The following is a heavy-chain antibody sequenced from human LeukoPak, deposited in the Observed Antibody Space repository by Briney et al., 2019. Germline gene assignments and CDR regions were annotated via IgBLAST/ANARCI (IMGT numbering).Heavy chain of an antibody. D-gene: IGHD3-10*01. V-gene: IGHV4-31*03. CDR3: AIALDNYYGSAQVVL. Sequence: SETLSLTCTVSGGSINGGRYGWCWIRQHPGKGLEWIGYIDYGATTSYNPSLKSRVTISVDTSKNQFSLKLSSVTAADTAVYYCAIALDNYYGSAQVVLWGQGTLVTVSS. CDR2: IDYGATT. CDR1: GGSINGGRYG. J-gene: IGHJ4*02.